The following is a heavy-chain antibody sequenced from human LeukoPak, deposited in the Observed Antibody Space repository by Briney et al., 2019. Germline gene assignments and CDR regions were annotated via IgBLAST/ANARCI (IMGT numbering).Heavy chain of an antibody. CDR1: GGSFSGYY. D-gene: IGHD6-19*01. CDR3: ARSGTAVAAPSFDY. V-gene: IGHV4-59*08. Sequence: PSETLSLTCAVYGGSFSGYYWSWIRQPPGKGLEWIGYIYYSGSTNYNPSLKSRVTISVDTSKNQFSLKLSSVTAADTAVYYCARSGTAVAAPSFDYWGQGTLVTVSS. J-gene: IGHJ4*02. CDR2: IYYSGST.